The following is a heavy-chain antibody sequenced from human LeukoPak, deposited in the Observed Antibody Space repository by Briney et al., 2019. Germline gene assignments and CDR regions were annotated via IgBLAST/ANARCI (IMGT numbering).Heavy chain of an antibody. CDR2: IYRGDSDT. V-gene: IGHV5-51*01. CDR3: AITKYCSGGSCTVGMDV. J-gene: IGHJ6*02. CDR1: GYSFTSYW. D-gene: IGHD2-15*01. Sequence: GESLKISCKGSGYSFTSYWIGWVRQMPGKGLEWMGIIYRGDSDTRYSPSFQGQVTISADKSISTAYLQWSSLKASDTAMYYCAITKYCSGGSCTVGMDVWGQGTTVTVSS.